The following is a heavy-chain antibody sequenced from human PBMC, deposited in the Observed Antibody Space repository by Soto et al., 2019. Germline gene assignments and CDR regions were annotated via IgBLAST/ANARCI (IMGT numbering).Heavy chain of an antibody. D-gene: IGHD5-18*01. Sequence: PGESLKIYCKSAGYSFTSYWISWVRQMPRKGLEWMGRIDPSDSYTNYSPSFQGHVTISADKSISTAYLQWSSLKASDTAMYYCAISGYSYCYHYYFYGRDVWGQGTMATASS. CDR1: GYSFTSYW. J-gene: IGHJ6*01. CDR3: AISGYSYCYHYYFYGRDV. CDR2: IDPSDSYT. V-gene: IGHV5-10-1*01.